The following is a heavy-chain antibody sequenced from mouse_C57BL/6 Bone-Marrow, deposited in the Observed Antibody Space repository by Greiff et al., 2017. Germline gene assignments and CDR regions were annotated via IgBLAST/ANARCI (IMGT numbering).Heavy chain of an antibody. V-gene: IGHV1-76*01. D-gene: IGHD2-4*01. CDR3: ARRDYDGGDAMDY. J-gene: IGHJ4*01. CDR2: IYPGSGNT. Sequence: QVQLQQSGAELVRPGASVKLSCKASGYTFTDYYINWVKQRPGQGLEWIARIYPGSGNTYYNEKFKGKATLTSEKSSSTAYMQLIILTSEASAVYFCARRDYDGGDAMDYWGQGTSVTVSS. CDR1: GYTFTDYY.